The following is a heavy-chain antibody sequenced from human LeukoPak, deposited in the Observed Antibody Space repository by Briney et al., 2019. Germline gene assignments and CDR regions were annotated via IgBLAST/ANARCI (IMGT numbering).Heavy chain of an antibody. CDR3: ARGAPLTMTVLVWSKHAFDI. CDR2: IKHSGST. CDR1: GYSISSGYY. J-gene: IGHJ3*02. V-gene: IGHV4-38-2*02. D-gene: IGHD3-22*01. Sequence: SVTLSLTCTVSGYSISSGYYWTWIRQPPGKGLEWIGEIKHSGSTNYNPSLKSRFSISVDTTKNQFSLKLSSVTVADTAMYYCARGAPLTMTVLVWSKHAFDIWGQGTMVTVSS.